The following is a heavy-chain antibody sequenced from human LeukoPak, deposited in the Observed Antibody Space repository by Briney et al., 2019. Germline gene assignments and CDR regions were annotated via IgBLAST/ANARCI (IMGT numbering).Heavy chain of an antibody. CDR3: ARRVYNSGWYIDY. CDR2: IKQDGSEK. V-gene: IGHV3-7*01. Sequence: PGGSLRLSCAASGFAFSSYAMSWVRQAPGKGLGWVANIKQDGSEKYYVDSVKGRFTISRDNAKNSLYLQMNSLRAEDTAVYYCARRVYNSGWYIDYWGQGTLVTVSS. CDR1: GFAFSSYA. J-gene: IGHJ4*02. D-gene: IGHD6-19*01.